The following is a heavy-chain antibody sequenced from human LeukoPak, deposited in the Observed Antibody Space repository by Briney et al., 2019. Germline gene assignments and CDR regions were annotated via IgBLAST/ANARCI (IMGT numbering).Heavy chain of an antibody. Sequence: SETLSLTCTVSGGSISSYYWSWIRQPPGRRLEWIGYIHYSGSTNYNPSLKSRVTISVDTSKNQFSLKLSSVTAADTAVYYCARHRSGWLQSSFDYWGQGTLVAVSS. CDR3: ARHRSGWLQSSFDY. D-gene: IGHD5-24*01. CDR2: IHYSGST. CDR1: GGSISSYY. V-gene: IGHV4-59*08. J-gene: IGHJ4*02.